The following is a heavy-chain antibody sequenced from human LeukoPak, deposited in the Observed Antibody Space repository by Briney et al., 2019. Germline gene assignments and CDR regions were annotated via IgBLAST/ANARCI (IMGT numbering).Heavy chain of an antibody. J-gene: IGHJ6*03. D-gene: IGHD6-19*01. V-gene: IGHV1-8*01. CDR3: ARAASARGYYYCYMDV. Sequence: ASVKVSCKASGYTFTSYDIKWVRQATGQGLEWMGWMNPNSGNTGYAQKFQGRVTVTRNTSISTAYMELSSLRSEDTAVYYCARAASARGYYYCYMDVWGKGTTVTVSS. CDR2: MNPNSGNT. CDR1: GYTFTSYD.